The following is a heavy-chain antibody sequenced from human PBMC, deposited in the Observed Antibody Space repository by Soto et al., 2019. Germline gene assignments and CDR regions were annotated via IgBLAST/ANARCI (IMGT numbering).Heavy chain of an antibody. Sequence: QVQLVESGGGVVQPGRSLRLSCAASGFSFRSHGMHWVRQAPGKGLEWVAVIWYDGSDKYYADSVKGRFTISRDNSKNTLYLQMNSLRAEDTAVYYCVRDISSRYLDLRGRGTLVIVSS. CDR3: VRDISSRYLDL. J-gene: IGHJ2*01. CDR1: GFSFRSHG. V-gene: IGHV3-33*01. D-gene: IGHD3-3*02. CDR2: IWYDGSDK.